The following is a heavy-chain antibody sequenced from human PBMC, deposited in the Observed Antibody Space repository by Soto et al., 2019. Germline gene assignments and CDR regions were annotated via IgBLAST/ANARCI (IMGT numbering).Heavy chain of an antibody. V-gene: IGHV1-69*01. CDR3: ARSQGSSTSLEIYYHYYSGMDV. CDR2: VIPIPGTA. J-gene: IGHJ6*02. D-gene: IGHD2-2*01. Sequence: QVQLVQSGAEVKKPGSSVKVSCKASGGTFGSYAITWVRQAPGQGLEWMGGVIPIPGTANSEQKSQGRVTMAANESTSTAYMELSSRRPEDTAVYYCARSQGSSTSLEIYYHYYSGMDVWGQGTTVTVSS. CDR1: GGTFGSYA.